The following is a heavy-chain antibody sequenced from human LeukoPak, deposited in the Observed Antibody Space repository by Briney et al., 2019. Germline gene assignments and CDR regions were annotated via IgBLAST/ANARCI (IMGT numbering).Heavy chain of an antibody. CDR3: AKDSSRFGP. CDR1: GGSFSGYY. J-gene: IGHJ5*02. D-gene: IGHD3-22*01. CDR2: INHSGST. Sequence: KASETLSLTCAVYGGSFSGYYWSWIRQPPGKGLEWIGEINHSGSTNYNPSLKSRVSISVDTSKNQFSLKLSSVTAADTAVYYCAKDSSRFGPWGQGTLVTVSS. V-gene: IGHV4-34*01.